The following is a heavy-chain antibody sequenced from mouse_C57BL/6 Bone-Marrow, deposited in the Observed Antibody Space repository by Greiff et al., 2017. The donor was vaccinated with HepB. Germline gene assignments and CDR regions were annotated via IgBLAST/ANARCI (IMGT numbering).Heavy chain of an antibody. CDR3: THSGSRGFAY. CDR1: GFNIKDDY. J-gene: IGHJ3*01. D-gene: IGHD1-1*01. Sequence: EVKLQQSGAELVRPGASVKLSCTASGFNIKDDYMHWVKQRPEQGLEWIGWIDPENGDTEYASKFQGKATITADTSSNTAYLQLSSLTSEDTAVYYCTHSGSRGFAYWGQGTLVTVSA. CDR2: IDPENGDT. V-gene: IGHV14-4*01.